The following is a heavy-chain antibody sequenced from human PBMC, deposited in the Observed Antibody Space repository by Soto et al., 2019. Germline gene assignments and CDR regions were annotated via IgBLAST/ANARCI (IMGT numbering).Heavy chain of an antibody. Sequence: EVHLVESGGGLVQWGGSLRLSCAASGFTFSDYSVNWVRQAPGKGLEWISYISSGSKTIYYADSVKGRFIVSRDNAKNSQYLQMSSLRDEDTAVYYCVREDILGVRSFDYWGQGTLVTVSS. CDR1: GFTFSDYS. CDR3: VREDILGVRSFDY. J-gene: IGHJ4*02. D-gene: IGHD3-9*01. V-gene: IGHV3-48*02. CDR2: ISSGSKTI.